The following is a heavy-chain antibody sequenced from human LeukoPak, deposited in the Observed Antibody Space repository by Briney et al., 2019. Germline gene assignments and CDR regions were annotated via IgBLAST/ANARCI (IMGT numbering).Heavy chain of an antibody. D-gene: IGHD1-7*01. Sequence: PSETLSLTCTVSGGSISSYYWSWIRQPPGKGLEWIGYIYYSGSTNYNPSLKSRVTISVDTSKNQFSLKLSSVTAADTAVYYCARDDNWNYGIGWFDPWGQETLVTVSS. CDR3: ARDDNWNYGIGWFDP. CDR1: GGSISSYY. V-gene: IGHV4-59*12. J-gene: IGHJ5*02. CDR2: IYYSGST.